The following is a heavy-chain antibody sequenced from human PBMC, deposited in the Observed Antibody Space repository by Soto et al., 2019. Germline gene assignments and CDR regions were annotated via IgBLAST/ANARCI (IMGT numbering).Heavy chain of an antibody. CDR2: IYYSGST. J-gene: IGHJ5*02. CDR1: GGSISSSSYY. V-gene: IGHV4-39*01. D-gene: IGHD5-18*01. CDR3: ARSGAYSYGYGWFDP. Sequence: SETLSLTCTVSGGSISSSSYYWGWIRQPPGKGLEWIGSIYYSGSTYYNPSLKSRVTISVDTSKNQFSPKLSSVTAADTAVYYCARSGAYSYGYGWFDPWGQGTLVTVSS.